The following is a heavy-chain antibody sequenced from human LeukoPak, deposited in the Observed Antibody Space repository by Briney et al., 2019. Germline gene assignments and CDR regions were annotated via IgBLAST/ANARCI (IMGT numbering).Heavy chain of an antibody. CDR2: IYYSGST. Sequence: SETLSLTCTVSGGSIIYTSYYWGWIRQPPGKGLEWIGNIYYSGSTNYNPSLKSRVTIPVDTSKNQFSLKLSSVTAADTAVYYCATLYSSSYDYYYGMDVWGQGTTVTVSS. CDR3: ATLYSSSYDYYYGMDV. J-gene: IGHJ6*02. CDR1: GGSIIYTSYY. D-gene: IGHD6-13*01. V-gene: IGHV4-39*07.